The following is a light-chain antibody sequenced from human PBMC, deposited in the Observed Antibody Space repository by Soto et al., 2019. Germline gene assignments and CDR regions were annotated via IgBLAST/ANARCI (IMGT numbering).Light chain of an antibody. CDR3: QQYNNGPPDT. CDR1: QSVNNN. J-gene: IGKJ2*01. V-gene: IGKV3-15*01. Sequence: EIILTQSPASLSVSTGERATLSCRASQSVNNNLAWYQQKRGQAPRLLIYGASTRATGIPGRFRGSGSGTEFTLTITSLQSEDFAVYFCQQYNNGPPDTFGQGTKLEI. CDR2: GAS.